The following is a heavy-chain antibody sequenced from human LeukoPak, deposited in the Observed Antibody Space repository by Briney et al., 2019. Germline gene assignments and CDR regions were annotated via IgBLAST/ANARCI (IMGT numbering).Heavy chain of an antibody. CDR1: GFTLGSCW. J-gene: IGHJ4*02. D-gene: IGHD3/OR15-3a*01. CDR3: ARDDGLRTVDY. Sequence: GGSLRLSCVASGFTLGSCWMSWVRQAPGKGLEWVANINRDGSDKYYVDSVKGRFTISRDNAKNSLYLQMNSLRAEDTAVYYCARDDGLRTVDYWGQGTLVTVSS. CDR2: INRDGSDK. V-gene: IGHV3-7*01.